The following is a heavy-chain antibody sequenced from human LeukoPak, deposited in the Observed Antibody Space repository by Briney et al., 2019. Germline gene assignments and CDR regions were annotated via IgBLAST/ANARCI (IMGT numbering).Heavy chain of an antibody. Sequence: SETLSLTCTVSGGSISSSSYYWGWIRQPPGKGLEWIGSIYYSGSTYYNPSLKSRVTISVDTSKNQFSLKLSSVTAADTAVYYCAMPYGSGSYYYWSQGTLVTVSS. CDR2: IYYSGST. D-gene: IGHD3-10*01. CDR1: GGSISSSSYY. V-gene: IGHV4-39*01. CDR3: AMPYGSGSYYY. J-gene: IGHJ4*02.